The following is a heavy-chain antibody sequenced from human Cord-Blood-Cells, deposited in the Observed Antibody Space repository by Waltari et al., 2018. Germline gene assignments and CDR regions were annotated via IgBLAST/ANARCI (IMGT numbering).Heavy chain of an antibody. J-gene: IGHJ3*02. CDR3: AREGHYYDSSGYYAFDI. V-gene: IGHV4-4*02. CDR1: GGSISSSNW. D-gene: IGHD3-22*01. CDR2: IYHSGST. Sequence: QVQLQESGPGLVKPSGTLSLTCAVSGGSISSSNWWSWVRQPPGKGLEWIGEIYHSGSTNSNPSLKSRVTISVDKSKNQFSLKLSSVTAADTAVYYCAREGHYYDSSGYYAFDIWGQGTMVTVSS.